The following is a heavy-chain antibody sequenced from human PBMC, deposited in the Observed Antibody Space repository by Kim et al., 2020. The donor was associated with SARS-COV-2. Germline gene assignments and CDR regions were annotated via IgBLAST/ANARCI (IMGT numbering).Heavy chain of an antibody. CDR1: GFTFSSYG. Sequence: GGSLRLSCAASGFTFSSYGMHWVRQAPGKGLEWVAVISYDGSNKYYADSVKGRFTISRDNSKNTLYLQMNSLRAEDTAVYYCAKGRITMVRGVISYWGQGTLVTVSS. V-gene: IGHV3-30*18. D-gene: IGHD3-10*01. J-gene: IGHJ4*02. CDR2: ISYDGSNK. CDR3: AKGRITMVRGVISY.